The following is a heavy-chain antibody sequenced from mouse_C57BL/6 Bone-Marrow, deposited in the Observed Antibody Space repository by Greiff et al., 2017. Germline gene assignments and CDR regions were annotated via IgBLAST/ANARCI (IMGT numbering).Heavy chain of an antibody. CDR1: GFSFNTYA. CDR3: VRPYYSNPFAY. Sequence: EVKVVESGGGLVQPKGSLKLSCAASGFSFNTYAMNWVRQAPGKGLEWVARIRSKSNNYATYYADSVKDRFTISRDDSESMLYLQMNNLKTEDTAMYYCVRPYYSNPFAYWGQGTLVTVSA. D-gene: IGHD2-5*01. J-gene: IGHJ3*01. V-gene: IGHV10-1*01. CDR2: IRSKSNNYAT.